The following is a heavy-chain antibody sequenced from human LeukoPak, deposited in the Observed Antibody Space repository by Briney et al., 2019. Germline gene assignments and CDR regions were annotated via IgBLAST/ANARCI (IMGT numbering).Heavy chain of an antibody. J-gene: IGHJ4*02. D-gene: IGHD4-17*01. V-gene: IGHV4-59*01. Sequence: SETLPLTCTVSGGSISSYYWSWIRQPPGKGLEWIGYIYYSGSTNYNPSLKSRVTISVDTSKNQFSLKLSSVTAADTAVYYCARESAVTRRIDYWGQGTLVTVSS. CDR1: GGSISSYY. CDR2: IYYSGST. CDR3: ARESAVTRRIDY.